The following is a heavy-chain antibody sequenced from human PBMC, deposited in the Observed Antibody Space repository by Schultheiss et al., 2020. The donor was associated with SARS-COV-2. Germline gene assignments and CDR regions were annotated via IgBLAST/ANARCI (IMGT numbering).Heavy chain of an antibody. Sequence: GESLKISCSASGFTFSSYAMHWVRQAPGKGLEYVSAISGNGDTTYYPDSVKGRFTISRDNSKNTLYLQMNSLRAEDTAVYYCATRPWERLLGYWGQGTLVTVSS. V-gene: IGHV3-64*04. CDR2: ISGNGDTT. J-gene: IGHJ4*02. CDR3: ATRPWERLLGY. D-gene: IGHD1-26*01. CDR1: GFTFSSYA.